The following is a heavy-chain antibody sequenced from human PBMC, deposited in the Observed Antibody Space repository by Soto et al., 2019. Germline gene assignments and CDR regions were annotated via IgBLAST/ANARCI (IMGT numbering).Heavy chain of an antibody. D-gene: IGHD3-16*01. J-gene: IGHJ6*02. CDR3: ASFGGYVPADQSPPLSYYGMDV. CDR1: GGSISSYY. Sequence: SETLSLTCTVSGGSISSYYWSWIRQPPGKGLEWIGYIYYSGSTNYNPSLKSRVTISVDTSKNQFSLKLSSVTAADTAVYYCASFGGYVPADQSPPLSYYGMDVSGQGTTVTVSS. V-gene: IGHV4-59*01. CDR2: IYYSGST.